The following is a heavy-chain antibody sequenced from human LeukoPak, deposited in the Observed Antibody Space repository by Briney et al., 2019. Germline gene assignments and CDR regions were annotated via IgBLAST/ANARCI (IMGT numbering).Heavy chain of an antibody. V-gene: IGHV4-59*01. D-gene: IGHD3-9*01. J-gene: IGHJ4*02. CDR1: GGSISSYY. Sequence: PSETLSLTCTVSGGSISSYYWSWIRQPPGKGLEWIGYIYSSGSTNYNPSLKSRVTISVDTSKNQSCLKLSSVTAADTAVYYCARALTRSRYFDLDNWGQGTLVTVSS. CDR2: IYSSGST. CDR3: ARALTRSRYFDLDN.